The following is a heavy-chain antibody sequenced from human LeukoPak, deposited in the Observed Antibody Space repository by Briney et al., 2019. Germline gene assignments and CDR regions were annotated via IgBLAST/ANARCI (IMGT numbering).Heavy chain of an antibody. J-gene: IGHJ4*02. CDR2: IYPGDSDI. CDR1: GYSFTSYW. D-gene: IGHD2-2*01. V-gene: IGHV5-51*01. CDR3: ARHECSSTTCPFDY. Sequence: GESLKISCKGSGYSFTSYWIGWVRQMPGKGLEWMGIIYPGDSDIRNSPSFQGQVTISADKSTSTAYLQWSSLKASDTAMYYCARHECSSTTCPFDYWGQGTLVTVSS.